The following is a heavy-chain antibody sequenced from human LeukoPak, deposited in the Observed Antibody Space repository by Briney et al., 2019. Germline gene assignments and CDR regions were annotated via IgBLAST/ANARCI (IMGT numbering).Heavy chain of an antibody. Sequence: GASVKVSCKASGYTFTSYGISWMQQAPGQGLEWMGWISAYNGNTNYAQKLQGRVTLTTDTSTCTAYMELRSLRSDDTAVYYCARRPIVGATSWFDPWGQGTLVTVSS. CDR3: ARRPIVGATSWFDP. J-gene: IGHJ5*02. V-gene: IGHV1-18*01. D-gene: IGHD1-26*01. CDR2: ISAYNGNT. CDR1: GYTFTSYG.